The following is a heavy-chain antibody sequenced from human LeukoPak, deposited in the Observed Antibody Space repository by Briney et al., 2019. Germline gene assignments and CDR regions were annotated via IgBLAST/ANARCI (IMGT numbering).Heavy chain of an antibody. CDR1: GFTFSSYA. Sequence: GGSLRLSCAASGFTFSSYAMHWVRQAPGKGLEWVAVISYDGSNKYYADSVKGRFTISRDNSKNTLYLQMNSLRAEDTAVYYCAREGYDYDIFTGYYGRRFDYWGQGTLVTVSS. CDR2: ISYDGSNK. D-gene: IGHD3-9*01. J-gene: IGHJ4*02. CDR3: AREGYDYDIFTGYYGRRFDY. V-gene: IGHV3-30-3*01.